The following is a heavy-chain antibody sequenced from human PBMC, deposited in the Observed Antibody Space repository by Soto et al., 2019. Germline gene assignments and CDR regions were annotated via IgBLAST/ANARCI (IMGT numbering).Heavy chain of an antibody. Sequence: SETLSLTCTVSGGSSSSSSYYWGWIRKPPGKGLEWIGSIYYSGSTYYNPSLKSRVTISVDTSKNQFSLKLSSVTAADTAVYYCARHQSHSSSYVDPWGQGTLVTVFS. D-gene: IGHD6-13*01. J-gene: IGHJ5*02. CDR1: GGSSSSSSYY. V-gene: IGHV4-39*01. CDR2: IYYSGST. CDR3: ARHQSHSSSYVDP.